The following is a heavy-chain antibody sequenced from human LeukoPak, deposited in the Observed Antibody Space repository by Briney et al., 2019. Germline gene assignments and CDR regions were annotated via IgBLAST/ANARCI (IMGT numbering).Heavy chain of an antibody. V-gene: IGHV4-39*01. D-gene: IGHD6-6*01. J-gene: IGHJ5*02. CDR2: IYYSGST. CDR3: ARRPRIAARPGWFDP. CDR1: GGSISSRSYY. Sequence: SETLSLTCTVSGGSISSRSYYWGWIRQPPGKGLEWIGSIYYSGSTYYNPSLKSRVTISVDTSKNQFSLKLSSVTAADTAVYYCARRPRIAARPGWFDPWGQGTLVTVSS.